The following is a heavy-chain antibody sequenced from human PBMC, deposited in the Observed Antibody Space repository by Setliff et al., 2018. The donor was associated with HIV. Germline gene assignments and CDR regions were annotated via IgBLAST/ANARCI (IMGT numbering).Heavy chain of an antibody. Sequence: PGGSLRLSCAASGFTFSSYSMNWVRQAPGKGLEWVSSISSSRGFIYYADSVKGRFTISRDNAKNSLYLQMNSLRAENTAVYYCTRDSEWLFFFDIWGQGTMVTVSS. V-gene: IGHV3-21*06. D-gene: IGHD6-19*01. J-gene: IGHJ3*02. CDR3: TRDSEWLFFFDI. CDR1: GFTFSSYS. CDR2: ISSSRGFI.